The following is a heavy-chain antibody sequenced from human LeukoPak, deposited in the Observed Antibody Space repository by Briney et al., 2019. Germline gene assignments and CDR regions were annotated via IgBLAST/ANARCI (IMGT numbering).Heavy chain of an antibody. CDR1: GFTFSAYV. J-gene: IGHJ5*02. D-gene: IGHD6-13*01. V-gene: IGHV3-23*01. CDR2: ISGSGDIT. CDR3: ARGGKGLILAAAGTGVLRWFDP. Sequence: GGSLRLSCAASGFTFSAYVMSWVRQAPGKGLEWVSSISGSGDITYYADSVKGRFTISRDNSRNTLYLQMNSLRAEDTAVYYCARGGKGLILAAAGTGVLRWFDPWGQGTLVTVSS.